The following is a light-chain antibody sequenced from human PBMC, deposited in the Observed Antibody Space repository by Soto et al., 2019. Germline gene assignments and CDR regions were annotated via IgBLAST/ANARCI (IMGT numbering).Light chain of an antibody. CDR2: DAS. J-gene: IGKJ3*01. CDR1: QDVSMY. CDR3: QQSYGSPPFT. Sequence: DIQLTQSPSPLAASVGDRVYITCRTSQDVSMYLNWYQAKPGKAPKLLVYDASTLESGVPSRFSGSGAGTDFTLPISSLQPEDSATYYCQQSYGSPPFTFGPGTRVDI. V-gene: IGKV1-39*01.